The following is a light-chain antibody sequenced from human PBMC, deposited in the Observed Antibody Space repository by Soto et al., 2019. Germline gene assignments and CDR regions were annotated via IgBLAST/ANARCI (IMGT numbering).Light chain of an antibody. CDR3: CSYAGSNNYVA. J-gene: IGLJ2*01. CDR1: SSDVGAYNY. CDR2: EVS. V-gene: IGLV2-8*01. Sequence: QSALTQPPSASGSPGQSVTISCTGTSSDVGAYNYVSWYQQHPGKAPKLIIYEVSKRPSGVPDRFSGSKSGNTASLSVSGLQTEDEADYYCCSYAGSNNYVAFGGGTKLTVL.